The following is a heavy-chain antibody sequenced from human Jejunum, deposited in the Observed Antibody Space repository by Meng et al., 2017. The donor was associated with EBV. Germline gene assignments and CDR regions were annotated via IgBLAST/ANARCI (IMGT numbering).Heavy chain of an antibody. J-gene: IGHJ4*02. D-gene: IGHD3-3*01. CDR1: GDSISSSNW. Sequence: GQLPGSGPGLVKPSGTLSLTCAVSGDSISSSNWWSWVRQPPGKGLEWIGEIYHSGSTNYNPSLKSRVTISVDKSKNQFSLKLSSVTAADTAVYYCARYGSGYFPALWYWGQGTLVTVSS. V-gene: IGHV4-4*02. CDR3: ARYGSGYFPALWY. CDR2: IYHSGST.